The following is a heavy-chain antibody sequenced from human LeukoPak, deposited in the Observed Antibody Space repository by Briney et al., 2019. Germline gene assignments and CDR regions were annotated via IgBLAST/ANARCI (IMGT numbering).Heavy chain of an antibody. J-gene: IGHJ6*03. CDR3: ATAPIVVVPAAIYYYMDV. V-gene: IGHV1-24*01. CDR2: FDPEDGET. CDR1: GYTLTELS. Sequence: GASVKVSCKVSGYTLTELSMHWVRQAPGKGLEWKGGFDPEDGETIYAQKFQGRVTMTEDTSTDTAYMELSSLRSEDTAVYYCATAPIVVVPAAIYYYMDVWGKGTTVTVSS. D-gene: IGHD2-2*01.